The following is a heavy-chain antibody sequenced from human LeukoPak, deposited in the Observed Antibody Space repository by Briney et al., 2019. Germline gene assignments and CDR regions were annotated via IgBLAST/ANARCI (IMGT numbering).Heavy chain of an antibody. Sequence: PSETLSLTCAVYGGSFSGYYWSWIRQPPEKGLEWIGEINHSGSTNYNPSLKSRVTISVDTSKNQFSLKLSSVTAADTAVYYCARGPYYYGSGSRPIDYWGQGTLVTVSS. J-gene: IGHJ4*02. CDR3: ARGPYYYGSGSRPIDY. CDR2: INHSGST. V-gene: IGHV4-34*01. CDR1: GGSFSGYY. D-gene: IGHD3-10*01.